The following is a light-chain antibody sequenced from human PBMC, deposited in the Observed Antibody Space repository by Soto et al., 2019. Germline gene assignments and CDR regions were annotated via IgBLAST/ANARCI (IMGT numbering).Light chain of an antibody. J-gene: IGKJ4*01. CDR3: QQRSNWPLT. Sequence: EVVLTQSPDTVSLSPGERATLSCRASQSVSSDLAWYQQKRGQAPRLLIYDSSNRATGIPARFSGSGSGTDFSLIISSLEPEDFAVYYCQQRSNWPLTFGGGIKVDIK. V-gene: IGKV3-11*01. CDR1: QSVSSD. CDR2: DSS.